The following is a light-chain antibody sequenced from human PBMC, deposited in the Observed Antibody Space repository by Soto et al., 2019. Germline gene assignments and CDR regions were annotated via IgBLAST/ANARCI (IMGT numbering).Light chain of an antibody. CDR2: GAS. J-gene: IGKJ4*01. CDR3: QLYNNWPPLT. CDR1: QSVSTN. Sequence: EIVMTQSPATLSVSPGERATLSCRASQSVSTNLAWYQQKPGQAPRLLIYGASTRATGVPARCSVSGSGTEFTLTISRLQSEDVAVYYCQLYNNWPPLTFGGGTTVDIK. V-gene: IGKV3-15*01.